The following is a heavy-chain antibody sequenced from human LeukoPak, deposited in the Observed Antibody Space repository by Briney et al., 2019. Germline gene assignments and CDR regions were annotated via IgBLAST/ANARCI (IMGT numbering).Heavy chain of an antibody. Sequence: SETLSLTCAVYGGSFSGYYWSWIRQPPGKGLEWIGEINHSGSTNYNPSLKSRVTTSVDTSKNQFSLKLSSVTAADTAVYYCARVLDSSGWYRQYYYYYGMDVWGQGTTVTVSS. CDR3: ARVLDSSGWYRQYYYYYGMDV. D-gene: IGHD6-19*01. CDR1: GGSFSGYY. V-gene: IGHV4-34*01. J-gene: IGHJ6*02. CDR2: INHSGST.